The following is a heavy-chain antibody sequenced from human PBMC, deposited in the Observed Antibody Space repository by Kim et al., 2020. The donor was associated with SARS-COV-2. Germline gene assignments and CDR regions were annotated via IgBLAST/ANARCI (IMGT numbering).Heavy chain of an antibody. J-gene: IGHJ3*02. CDR3: ARELEYQLLTGCFDI. Sequence: SVKVSCKASGGTFSSYAVSWVRQAPGQGLEWMGRIIPILGIANYAQKFQGRVTITADKSTSTAYMELSSLRSEDTAVYYCARELEYQLLTGCFDILGQGTMVTVSS. CDR1: GGTFSSYA. D-gene: IGHD2-2*01. CDR2: IIPILGIA. V-gene: IGHV1-69*04.